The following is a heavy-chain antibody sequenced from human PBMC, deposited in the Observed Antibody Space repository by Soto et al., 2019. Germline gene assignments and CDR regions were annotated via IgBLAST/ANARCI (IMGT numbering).Heavy chain of an antibody. CDR1: GFTFSSYA. J-gene: IGHJ4*02. D-gene: IGHD6-13*01. CDR3: VKNAAAGTRYYFDY. Sequence: AGGSLRLSCSASGFTFSSYAMHWVRQAPGKGLEYVSAISSNGGSTYYADSVKGRFTISRDNSKNTLYLQMSSLRAEDTAVYYCVKNAAAGTRYYFDYWGQGTLVTVSS. V-gene: IGHV3-64D*06. CDR2: ISSNGGST.